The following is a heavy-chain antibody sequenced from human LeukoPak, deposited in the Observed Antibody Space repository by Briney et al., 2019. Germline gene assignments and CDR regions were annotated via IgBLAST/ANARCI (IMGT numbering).Heavy chain of an antibody. CDR1: RFTFDNNA. V-gene: IGHV3-23*01. CDR2: ISSSGATI. D-gene: IGHD3-10*01. CDR3: AKCAWFGDAPGGDY. J-gene: IGHJ4*02. Sequence: PGGYLRLSCAASRFTFDNNAMSWLPQAPGKGLEWVSAISSSGATIYYADSVRGRFTVSRDNSKNTLYLQMKILRAESTALYCAAKCAWFGDAPGGDYWGQGTLVTVSS.